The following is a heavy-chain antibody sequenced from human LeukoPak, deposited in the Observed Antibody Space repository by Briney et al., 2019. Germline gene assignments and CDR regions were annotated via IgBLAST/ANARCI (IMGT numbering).Heavy chain of an antibody. CDR1: GGSFSGYY. J-gene: IGHJ4*02. D-gene: IGHD2-15*01. CDR2: INHSGST. V-gene: IGHV4-34*01. Sequence: SETLSLTCAVYGGSFSGYYWSWIRQPPGKGLEWIGEINHSGSTNYNPSLKSRVTISVDTSKNQFSLKLSSVTAADTAVYYCARVVGVVGFDYWGQGTLVTVSS. CDR3: ARVVGVVGFDY.